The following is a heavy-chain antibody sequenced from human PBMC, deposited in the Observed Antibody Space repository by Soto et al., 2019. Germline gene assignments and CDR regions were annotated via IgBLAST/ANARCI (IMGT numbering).Heavy chain of an antibody. V-gene: IGHV1-18*01. D-gene: IGHD3-3*01. CDR2: ISAYNGNT. CDR1: RYTFTSYG. J-gene: IGHJ5*02. CDR3: AISYTIFSQARFDP. Sequence: QVQLVQSGAEVKKPGASVKVSCKASRYTFTSYGISWVRQAPGQGRAWMGWISAYNGNTNYAQKLQGRVTMTTDTSTSTAYMALRSLRSDDTAVDYCAISYTIFSQARFDPWGQGTMVTVSS.